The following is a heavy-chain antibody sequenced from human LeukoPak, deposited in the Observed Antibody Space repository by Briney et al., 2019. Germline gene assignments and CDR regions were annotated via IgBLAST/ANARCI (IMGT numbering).Heavy chain of an antibody. CDR3: ARAAGAWYYFDY. J-gene: IGHJ4*02. CDR1: GYTLTGYY. CDR2: INPNSGGT. D-gene: IGHD7-27*01. V-gene: IGHV1-2*02. Sequence: GSVKVSCKASGYTLTGYYMHWVRQAPGQGLEWMGWINPNSGGTNYAQKFQGGVTMTRDTSISTAYMELSRLRSDDTAVYYCARAAGAWYYFDYWGQGTLVTVSS.